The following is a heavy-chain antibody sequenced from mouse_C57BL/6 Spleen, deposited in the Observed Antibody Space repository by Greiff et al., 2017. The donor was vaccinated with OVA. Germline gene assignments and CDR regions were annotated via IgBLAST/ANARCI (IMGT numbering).Heavy chain of an antibody. Sequence: QVQLQQSGAELMKPGASVKLSCKATGYTFTGYWIEWVKQRPGHGLEWIGEILPGSGSTNYNEKFKGKATFTADTSSNPAYMQRSSLTTEDSAIYYGARGGTTVVEPHYFDYWGQGTTLTVSS. V-gene: IGHV1-9*01. D-gene: IGHD1-1*01. J-gene: IGHJ2*01. CDR2: ILPGSGST. CDR3: ARGGTTVVEPHYFDY. CDR1: GYTFTGYW.